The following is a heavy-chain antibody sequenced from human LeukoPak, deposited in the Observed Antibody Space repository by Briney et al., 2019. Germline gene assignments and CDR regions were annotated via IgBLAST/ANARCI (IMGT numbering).Heavy chain of an antibody. CDR1: GFTVSAYY. Sequence: PGGSLRLSCAASGFTVSAYYMSWIRQAPGEGLEWVSYISSSGSTIYYADSVTGRFTISRDHAKNSLYLQMNSLRAEDTAVYYCARDVGQWLPLPDAFDIWGQGTMVTVSS. CDR2: ISSSGSTI. J-gene: IGHJ3*02. D-gene: IGHD6-19*01. CDR3: ARDVGQWLPLPDAFDI. V-gene: IGHV3-11*01.